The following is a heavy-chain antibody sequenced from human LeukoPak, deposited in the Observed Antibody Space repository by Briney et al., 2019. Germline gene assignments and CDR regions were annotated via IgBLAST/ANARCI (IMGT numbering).Heavy chain of an antibody. Sequence: SETLSLTCTVSGGSISSGGYYWSWIRQHPGQDLVCIGYNYYSGSTYYNPSLKSRVTISVDTSKDQFSLKLSSVTAADTAVYYCARGVLHWFDSWGQGTLVTVSS. V-gene: IGHV4-31*03. CDR3: ARGVLHWFDS. CDR1: GGSISSGGYY. CDR2: NYYSGST. J-gene: IGHJ5*01.